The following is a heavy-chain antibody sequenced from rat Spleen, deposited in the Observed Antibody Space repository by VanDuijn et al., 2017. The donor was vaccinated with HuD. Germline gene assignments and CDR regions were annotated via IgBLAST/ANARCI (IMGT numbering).Heavy chain of an antibody. V-gene: IGHV4-2*01. Sequence: EVKLVESGGGLVQPGRSLKLSCSASGFNFNDHWMGWVRQAPGKGLEWIGHINKYSSTINYIASLKDKFTISRDNAQNPLYLQMSKLGSEDTAIYHCARGPNYGGYPDYLDYWGQGVMVTVSS. D-gene: IGHD1-11*01. CDR1: GFNFNDHW. J-gene: IGHJ2*01. CDR3: ARGPNYGGYPDYLDY. CDR2: INKYSSTI.